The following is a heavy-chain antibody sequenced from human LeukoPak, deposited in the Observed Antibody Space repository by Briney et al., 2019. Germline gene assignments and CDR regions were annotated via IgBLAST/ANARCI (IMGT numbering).Heavy chain of an antibody. Sequence: PGGSLRLSCAASGFTFSGYGMHWVRQAPGKGLEWVAVISYDGSNKYYADSVKGRFTISRDNSKNTLYLQMNSLRAEDTAVYYCAKAVRGSSSLFDYWGQGALVTVSS. V-gene: IGHV3-30*18. CDR2: ISYDGSNK. CDR3: AKAVRGSSSLFDY. J-gene: IGHJ4*02. CDR1: GFTFSGYG. D-gene: IGHD6-13*01.